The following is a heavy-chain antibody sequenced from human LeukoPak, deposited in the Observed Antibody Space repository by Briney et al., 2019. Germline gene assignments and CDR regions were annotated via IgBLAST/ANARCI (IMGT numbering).Heavy chain of an antibody. CDR1: GYTFTSYD. J-gene: IGHJ3*02. D-gene: IGHD1-7*01. Sequence: ASVKVSCKASGYTFTSYDINWVRQATGQGLEWMGWMNPNSGNTGYAQKFQGRVTMTRNTSISTAYMELSSLRSEDTAVYYCATVMTGTTNDAFDIWGQGTMVTVSS. V-gene: IGHV1-8*01. CDR3: ATVMTGTTNDAFDI. CDR2: MNPNSGNT.